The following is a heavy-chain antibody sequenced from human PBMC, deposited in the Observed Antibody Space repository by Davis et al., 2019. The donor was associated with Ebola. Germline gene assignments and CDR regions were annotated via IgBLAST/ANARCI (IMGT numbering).Heavy chain of an antibody. CDR2: IWYDGSNK. V-gene: IGHV3-33*08. CDR1: GFTFSSYW. Sequence: GGSLRLSCAASGFTFSSYWMHWVRQAPGKGLEWVAVIWYDGSNKYYADSVKGRFTISRDNSKNTLYLQMNSLRAEDTAVYSCARDRFSDYYGMDVWGQGTTVTVSS. J-gene: IGHJ6*02. D-gene: IGHD1-26*01. CDR3: ARDRFSDYYGMDV.